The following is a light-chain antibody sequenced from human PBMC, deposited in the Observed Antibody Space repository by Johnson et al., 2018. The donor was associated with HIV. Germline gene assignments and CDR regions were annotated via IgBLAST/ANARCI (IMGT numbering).Light chain of an antibody. Sequence: QSVLTQPPSVSAAPGQKVTISCSGSSSNIGNNYVSWYQQLPGTAPKLLIYDNNKRPSGIPDRFSGSKSGTSATLGITGLQTGDEADYYCGTGDSSLSAFYVFGTWTQVTGL. J-gene: IGLJ1*01. CDR3: GTGDSSLSAFYV. CDR2: DNN. V-gene: IGLV1-51*01. CDR1: SSNIGNNY.